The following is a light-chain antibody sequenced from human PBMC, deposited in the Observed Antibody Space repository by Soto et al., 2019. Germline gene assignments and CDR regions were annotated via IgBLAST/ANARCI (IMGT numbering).Light chain of an antibody. CDR1: SSNIGAGYD. CDR2: DNS. J-gene: IGLJ2*01. Sequence: QSVLTQPPSVSGAPGQRVTISCTGSSSNIGAGYDVHWYKQLPGTAPKLLIYDNSNRPSGVPDRFSGSKSGTSASLAITGLQAEDEADYYCQTYDSSLSKRVFGGGTKLTVL. V-gene: IGLV1-40*01. CDR3: QTYDSSLSKRV.